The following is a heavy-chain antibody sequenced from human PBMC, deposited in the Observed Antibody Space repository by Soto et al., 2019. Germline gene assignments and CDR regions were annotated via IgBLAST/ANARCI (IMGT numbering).Heavy chain of an antibody. CDR2: IYPGDSDT. CDR1: GYSFTSYW. J-gene: IGHJ6*02. V-gene: IGHV5-51*01. CDR3: ARSRARTIFGEYCYYGMDV. D-gene: IGHD3-3*01. Sequence: GESLKISCKGSGYSFTSYWIGWVRQMPGKGLEWMGIIYPGDSDTRYSPSFQGQVTISADKSISTAYLQWSSLKASDTAMYYCARSRARTIFGEYCYYGMDVWGQGNTVTVS.